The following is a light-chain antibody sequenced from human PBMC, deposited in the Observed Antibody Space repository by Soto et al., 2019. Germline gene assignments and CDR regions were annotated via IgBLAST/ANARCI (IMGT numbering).Light chain of an antibody. J-gene: IGKJ1*01. CDR1: QSVSSSY. CDR3: QQYGSSPRT. V-gene: IGKV3-20*01. Sequence: EVVLTQPQGTLSFSRGERAIHYCKANQSVSSSYLAWYQQKPGQSPRLLICGASSRATGIPDRFSGSGSGTDFTLTSSRLEPEDCAVYYCQQYGSSPRTFGQGTKVDIK. CDR2: GAS.